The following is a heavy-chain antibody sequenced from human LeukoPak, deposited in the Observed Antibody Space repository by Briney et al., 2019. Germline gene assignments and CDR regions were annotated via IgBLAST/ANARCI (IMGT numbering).Heavy chain of an antibody. CDR3: AKYPGAAVAGDFDY. CDR1: GFTFSSYA. V-gene: IGHV3-23*01. Sequence: GGSLRLSCAASGFTFSSYAMSWVRQAPGKGLEWASAISVSGDTTYYADSVKGRFTISRDNSKNTLYLQMNSLRAEDTAVYYCAKYPGAAVAGDFDYWGQGTLVTVSS. J-gene: IGHJ4*02. D-gene: IGHD6-19*01. CDR2: ISVSGDTT.